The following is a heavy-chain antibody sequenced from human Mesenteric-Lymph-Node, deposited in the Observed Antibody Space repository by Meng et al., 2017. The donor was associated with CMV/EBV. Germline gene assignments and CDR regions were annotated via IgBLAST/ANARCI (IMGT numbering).Heavy chain of an antibody. CDR3: TIRDTYGSTGRY. CDR1: GLTFRYAW. CDR2: VKRKTDGGTT. D-gene: IGHD5-18*01. Sequence: AASGLTFRYAWMGWVRQAPGKGLEWVGRVKRKTDGGTTDYAAAVRGRFTISRDDSSNTLFLQMNGLKSDDTAVYYCTIRDTYGSTGRYWGQGTLVPSPQ. J-gene: IGHJ4*02. V-gene: IGHV3-15*01.